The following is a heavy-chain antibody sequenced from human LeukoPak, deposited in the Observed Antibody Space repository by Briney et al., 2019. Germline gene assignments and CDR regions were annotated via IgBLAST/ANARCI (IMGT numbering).Heavy chain of an antibody. CDR3: ARLYYGSGSSY. CDR2: IYYSGST. D-gene: IGHD3-10*01. J-gene: IGHJ4*02. V-gene: IGHV4-61*01. CDR1: GGSISSGSYY. Sequence: SQTLCLTCTVSGGSISSGSYYWSWIRQPPGKGVEWIGYIYYSGSTNYNPSLKSRVTISVDTSKNQFSLKLSSVTAADTAVYYCARLYYGSGSSYWGQGTLVTVSS.